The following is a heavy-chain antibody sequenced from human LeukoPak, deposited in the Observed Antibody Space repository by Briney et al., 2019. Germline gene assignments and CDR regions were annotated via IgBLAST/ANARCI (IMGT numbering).Heavy chain of an antibody. J-gene: IGHJ4*02. V-gene: IGHV1-8*01. Sequence: GAAVKVSCKASGYTFTSYYINWVRQATGQGREGMGWVNPNSGHTGYAQKFQGRVTITRNTSISTAYMDLSSLRSEDTAVYYCARGAPGSYCSGGSCPYFDYWGQGTLVSVSS. D-gene: IGHD2-15*01. CDR2: VNPNSGHT. CDR1: GYTFTSYY. CDR3: ARGAPGSYCSGGSCPYFDY.